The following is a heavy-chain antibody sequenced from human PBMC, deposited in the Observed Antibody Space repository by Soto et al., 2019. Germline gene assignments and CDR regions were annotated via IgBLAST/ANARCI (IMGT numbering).Heavy chain of an antibody. CDR3: AGARGYSYGYLGVNAFDI. V-gene: IGHV1-69*01. Sequence: QVQLVQSGAEVKKPGSSVKVSCKASGGTFSSYAISWVRQAPGQGLEWMGAIIPIFGTANYAQKFQGRVTITADESTSTAYMELSSLRSEDTAVYYCAGARGYSYGYLGVNAFDIWGQGTMVTVSS. J-gene: IGHJ3*02. D-gene: IGHD5-18*01. CDR2: IIPIFGTA. CDR1: GGTFSSYA.